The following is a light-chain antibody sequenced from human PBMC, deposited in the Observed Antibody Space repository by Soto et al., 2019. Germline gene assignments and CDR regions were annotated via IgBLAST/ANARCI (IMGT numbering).Light chain of an antibody. J-gene: IGKJ2*01. CDR2: GAS. Sequence: EIVLTQSPGTLSLSPGERATLSCRASQNVRNNDLAWYQHRPGRPPRLLIYGASNRPGGIPARFGGSGSGTDFTLTVSSLETEDFAVYYCQQYGNSPYTFGQGTKPESK. CDR1: QNVRNND. CDR3: QQYGNSPYT. V-gene: IGKV3-20*01.